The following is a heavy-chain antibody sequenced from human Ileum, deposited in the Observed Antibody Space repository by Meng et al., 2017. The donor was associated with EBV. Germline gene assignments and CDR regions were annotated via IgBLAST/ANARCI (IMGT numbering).Heavy chain of an antibody. CDR2: FYEGTT. Sequence: EAGLGLVKPSWTYALACDCSGASISGIYWSWIRQSPVKGLEWIGFFYEGTTNYNPSLKSRVTIAAGPANNQISLRLSSVTSADTAVYYCAKGGQWDPLDSWGRGILVTVSS. CDR3: AKGGQWDPLDS. D-gene: IGHD1-26*01. J-gene: IGHJ4*02. CDR1: GASISGIY. V-gene: IGHV4-59*01.